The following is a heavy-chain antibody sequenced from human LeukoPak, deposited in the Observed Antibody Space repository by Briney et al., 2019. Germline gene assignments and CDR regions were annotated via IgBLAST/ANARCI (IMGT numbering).Heavy chain of an antibody. CDR1: GFTFSSYA. CDR3: AKDVRVTWLPYYFDY. V-gene: IGHV3-23*01. Sequence: GGSLRLSCAASGFTFSSYAMSWVRQAPGKGLEWVSAISGSGGSTYYADSVKGRFTISRDNSKNTLYLQMNSLRAEDTAVYYCAKDVRVTWLPYYFDYWGQGILVTVSS. CDR2: ISGSGGST. J-gene: IGHJ4*02. D-gene: IGHD5-24*01.